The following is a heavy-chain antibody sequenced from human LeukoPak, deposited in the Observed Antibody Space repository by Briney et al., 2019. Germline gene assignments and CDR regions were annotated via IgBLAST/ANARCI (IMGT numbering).Heavy chain of an antibody. Sequence: ASVKVSCKVSGYTLTELSMHWVRQAPGKGLERMGGFDPEDGETIYAQKFQGRVTMTEDTSTDTAYMELSSLRSEDTAVYYCATVRYSSGWSYFDYWGQGTLVTVSS. D-gene: IGHD6-19*01. CDR1: GYTLTELS. V-gene: IGHV1-24*01. CDR3: ATVRYSSGWSYFDY. CDR2: FDPEDGET. J-gene: IGHJ4*02.